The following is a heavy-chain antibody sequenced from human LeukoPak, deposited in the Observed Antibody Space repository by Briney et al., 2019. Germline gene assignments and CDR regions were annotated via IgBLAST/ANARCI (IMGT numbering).Heavy chain of an antibody. CDR1: GYTFTGYY. Sequence: GASVTVSCKASGYTFTGYYMHWVRQAPGQGLELMGWINPNSGGTNYAQKFQGRVTMTRDTSISTAYMELSRLRSDDTAVYYCARDGVAVAGTGIDYWGQGTLVTVSS. V-gene: IGHV1-2*02. D-gene: IGHD6-19*01. CDR3: ARDGVAVAGTGIDY. J-gene: IGHJ4*02. CDR2: INPNSGGT.